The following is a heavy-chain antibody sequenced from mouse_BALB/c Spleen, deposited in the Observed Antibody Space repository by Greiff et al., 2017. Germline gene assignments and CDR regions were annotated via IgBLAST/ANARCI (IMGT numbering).Heavy chain of an antibody. CDR1: GYAFSSSW. CDR2: IYPGDGDT. Sequence: QVQLQQSGPELVKPGASVKISCKASGYAFSSSWMNWVKQRPGQGLEWIGRIYPGDGDTNYNGKFKGKATLTADKSSSTAYMQLSSLTSVDSAVYFCARFETTAPFDYWGQGTTLTVSS. V-gene: IGHV1-82*01. CDR3: ARFETTAPFDY. J-gene: IGHJ2*01. D-gene: IGHD1-2*01.